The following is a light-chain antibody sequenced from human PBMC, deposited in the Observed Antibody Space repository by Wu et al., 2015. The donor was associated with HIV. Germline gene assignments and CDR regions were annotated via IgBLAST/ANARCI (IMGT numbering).Light chain of an antibody. Sequence: EIVLTQSPATLSLSPGEGATLSCRASQSISSNLAWYQQKPGQTPRLLIYDASDRAADIPARFGGSGSGTDFTLTISSLESEDFAVYYCQQGGNWPLTFGQGTRLEIK. CDR3: QQGGNWPLT. V-gene: IGKV3-11*01. CDR2: DAS. J-gene: IGKJ5*01. CDR1: QSISSN.